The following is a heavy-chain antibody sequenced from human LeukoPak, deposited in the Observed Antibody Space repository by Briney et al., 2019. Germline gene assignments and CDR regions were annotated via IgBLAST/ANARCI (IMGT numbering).Heavy chain of an antibody. D-gene: IGHD1-26*01. CDR1: GYTFSSYG. Sequence: ASVKVSCKASGYTFSSYGISWVRQAPGQGLEWMGWISAYTGNTNYAQKVQGRVTMTTDTSTSTGYMELSSLRSEDTAVYYCARDQAGGSYSSPFDYWGQGTLVTVSS. CDR2: ISAYTGNT. J-gene: IGHJ4*02. V-gene: IGHV1-18*01. CDR3: ARDQAGGSYSSPFDY.